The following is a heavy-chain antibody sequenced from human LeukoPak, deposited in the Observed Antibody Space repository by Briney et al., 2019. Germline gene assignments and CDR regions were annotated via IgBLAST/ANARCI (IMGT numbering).Heavy chain of an antibody. J-gene: IGHJ3*02. Sequence: GGSLRLSCAASGFTFCSYGMHWVRQAPGKGLEWVAFIRYDGSNKYYADSVKGRFTISRDNSKNTLYLQMNSLRAEDTAVYYCAKDREGDFWSADAFDIWGQGTMVTVSS. V-gene: IGHV3-30*02. CDR3: AKDREGDFWSADAFDI. CDR1: GFTFCSYG. D-gene: IGHD3-3*01. CDR2: IRYDGSNK.